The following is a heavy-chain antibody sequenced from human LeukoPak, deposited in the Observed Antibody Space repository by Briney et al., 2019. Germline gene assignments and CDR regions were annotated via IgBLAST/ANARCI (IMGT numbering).Heavy chain of an antibody. CDR2: IYNDWSTT. V-gene: IGHV3-74*01. Sequence: GGSLRLSCAASGFMFSKSWMHWVRQVPGKGLVWVARIYNDWSTTNYADSVKGRFTISRDNAANTLFLQMSSLRAEDTAVYYCAREKDNHGDPGPLDAWGQGDLVTVSS. CDR3: AREKDNHGDPGPLDA. J-gene: IGHJ5*02. CDR1: GFMFSKSW. D-gene: IGHD4-17*01.